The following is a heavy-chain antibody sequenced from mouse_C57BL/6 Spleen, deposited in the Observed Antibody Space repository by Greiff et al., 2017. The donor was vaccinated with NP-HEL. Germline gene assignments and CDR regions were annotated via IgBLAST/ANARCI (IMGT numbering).Heavy chain of an antibody. CDR2: ISSGGDYI. CDR1: GFTFSSSA. V-gene: IGHV5-9-1*02. J-gene: IGHJ2*01. CDR3: TRDHQGGYFDY. Sequence: EVQLVESGEGLVKPGGSLKLSCAASGFTFSSSAMSWVRQTPEKRLEWVAYISSGGDYIYYADTVKGRFTISNDNARNTLYLQMSSLKSEDTAMYYCTRDHQGGYFDYWGQGTTLTVSS.